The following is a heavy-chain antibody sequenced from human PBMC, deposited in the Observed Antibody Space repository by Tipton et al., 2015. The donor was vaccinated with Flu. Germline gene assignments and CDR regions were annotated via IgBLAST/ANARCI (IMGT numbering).Heavy chain of an antibody. CDR3: SRRYYSNYVSEPKNWFDP. D-gene: IGHD4-11*01. Sequence: TLSLTFTFSYYSITIYYFSCILHPPCNVLDFIFNVHRIGSTYYNPSLKSRVTMSVYTSKINFSLSLTSVTSADTSVYYFSRRYYSNYVSEPKNWFDPWGQGILVTVSS. CDR2: VHRIGST. J-gene: IGHJ5*02. V-gene: IGHV4-59*04. CDR1: YYSITIYY.